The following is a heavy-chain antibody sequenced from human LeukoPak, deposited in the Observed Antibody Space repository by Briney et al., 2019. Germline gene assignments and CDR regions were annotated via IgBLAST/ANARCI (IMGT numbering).Heavy chain of an antibody. CDR1: GYTFTSYG. CDR2: INPNSGGT. D-gene: IGHD1-26*01. V-gene: IGHV1-2*02. J-gene: IGHJ4*02. Sequence: ASVKVSCKASGYTFTSYGISWVRQAPGQGLEWMGWINPNSGGTNYAQKFQGRVTMTRDTSISTAYMELSRLRSDDTAVYYCARFDGSYVYYFDYWGQGTLVTVSS. CDR3: ARFDGSYVYYFDY.